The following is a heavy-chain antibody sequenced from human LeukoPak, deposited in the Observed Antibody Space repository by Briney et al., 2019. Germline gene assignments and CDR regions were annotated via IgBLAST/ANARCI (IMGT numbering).Heavy chain of an antibody. CDR1: GYSISSGYY. D-gene: IGHD6-13*01. J-gene: IGHJ4*02. CDR3: ARDSLIAAGGY. V-gene: IGHV4-38-2*02. Sequence: SETLSLTCTVSGYSISSGYYWGWIRQPPGKGLEWIGSIYHSGSTYYNPSLKSRVTISVDTSKNQFSLKLSSVTAADTAVYYCARDSLIAAGGYWGQGTLVTVSS. CDR2: IYHSGST.